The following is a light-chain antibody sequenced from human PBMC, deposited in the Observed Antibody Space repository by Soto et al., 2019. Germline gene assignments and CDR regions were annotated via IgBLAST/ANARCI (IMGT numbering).Light chain of an antibody. J-gene: IGLJ2*01. CDR1: SSDVGGYNY. Sequence: QSVLTQPRSVSGSPGQSVTISCTGTSSDVGGYNYVSWYQQRPGKAPKLMIYDVSKWPSGVPDRFSGSKSGNTASLTISGLQAEDEADYYCCSYAGSYTVVFGGGTQLTVL. CDR3: CSYAGSYTVV. V-gene: IGLV2-11*01. CDR2: DVS.